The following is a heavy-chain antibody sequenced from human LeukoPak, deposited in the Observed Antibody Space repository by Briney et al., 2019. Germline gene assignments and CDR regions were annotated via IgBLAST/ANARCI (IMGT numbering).Heavy chain of an antibody. CDR2: ISYDGSNK. CDR3: ARDPSYCGGDCSFADY. J-gene: IGHJ4*02. D-gene: IGHD2-21*02. V-gene: IGHV3-30*01. Sequence: PGGSLRLSCAASGFTFSSYAMHWVRQAPGKGLEWVAVISYDGSNKYYADSVKGRFTISRDNSKNTLYLQMNSLRAEDTAVYYCARDPSYCGGDCSFADYWGQGTLVTVSS. CDR1: GFTFSSYA.